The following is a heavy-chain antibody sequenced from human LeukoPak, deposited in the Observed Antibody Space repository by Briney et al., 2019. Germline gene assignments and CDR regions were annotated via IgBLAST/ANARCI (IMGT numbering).Heavy chain of an antibody. V-gene: IGHV3-9*01. D-gene: IGHD3-22*01. Sequence: GGSLRLSCAASGFTFDDYAMHWVRQAPGKGLEWVSGVSWNSGSIGYADSVKGRFTISRDNAKNSLYLQMNSLRAEDTALYYCAKGITMIVEDAFDIWGQGTMVTVSS. CDR2: VSWNSGSI. J-gene: IGHJ3*02. CDR3: AKGITMIVEDAFDI. CDR1: GFTFDDYA.